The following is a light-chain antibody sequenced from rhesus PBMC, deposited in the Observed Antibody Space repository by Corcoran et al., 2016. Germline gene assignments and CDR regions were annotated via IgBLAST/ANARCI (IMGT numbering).Light chain of an antibody. CDR3: QQYFTEPYI. CDR2: RAS. Sequence: DIQMTQSPSSLSASVGDTVTITCRASQAISNWLAWYRQKPGKAPELLIFRASNVLSGVPSRFSGSGSGTDFALTISNLQSEDFATYYCQQYFTEPYIFGQGTKVEIK. J-gene: IGKJ2*01. V-gene: IGKV1-21*01. CDR1: QAISNW.